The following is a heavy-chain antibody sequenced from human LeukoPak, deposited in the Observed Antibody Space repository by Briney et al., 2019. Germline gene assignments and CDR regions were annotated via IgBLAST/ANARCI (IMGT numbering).Heavy chain of an antibody. V-gene: IGHV4-39*01. CDR2: IYYSGSS. Sequence: SETLSLTCTVSGGSISSSSYYWGWIRQPPGKVPEWIGSIYYSGSSYYNPSLKSRVTMSVDTSKNQLSLKMSSVTAADTAVYYCARHVVGYCSSTSCHTDYWGQGTLVTVSS. CDR3: ARHVVGYCSSTSCHTDY. CDR1: GGSISSSSYY. D-gene: IGHD2-2*01. J-gene: IGHJ4*02.